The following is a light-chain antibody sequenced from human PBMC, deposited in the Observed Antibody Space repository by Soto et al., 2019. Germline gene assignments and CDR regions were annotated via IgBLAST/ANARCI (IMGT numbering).Light chain of an antibody. CDR1: SSNIGAGYD. CDR2: GNT. J-gene: IGLJ2*01. Sequence: QSVLTQPPSVSGAPGQRVTISCTGSSSNIGAGYDVHWYQQLPGRAPKLLIYGNTNRPSGVPDRFSGSQSGTSASLAITGIQAEDDADYYCLSFDSSLSVVFGGGTKLTVL. V-gene: IGLV1-40*01. CDR3: LSFDSSLSVV.